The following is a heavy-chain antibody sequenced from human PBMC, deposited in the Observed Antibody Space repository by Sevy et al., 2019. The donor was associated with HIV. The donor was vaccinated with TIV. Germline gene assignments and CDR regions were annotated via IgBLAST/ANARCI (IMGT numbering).Heavy chain of an antibody. CDR1: GFTFEDYG. J-gene: IGHJ4*01. CDR3: ARDPPSYYDYRIGYHDH. Sequence: GGSLRLSCAASGFTFEDYGMSWVRQVPGKGPEWVSGINWNGGSTSYANSVRGRFTISRDNAKNSLFLQMKGLRADDTAFYYCARDPPSYYDYRIGYHDHWGQGTRVTVSS. V-gene: IGHV3-20*04. D-gene: IGHD3-3*01. CDR2: INWNGGST.